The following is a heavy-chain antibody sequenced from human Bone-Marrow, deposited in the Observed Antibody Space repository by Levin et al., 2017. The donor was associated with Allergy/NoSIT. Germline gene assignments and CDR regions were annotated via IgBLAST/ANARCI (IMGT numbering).Heavy chain of an antibody. D-gene: IGHD2-21*02. V-gene: IGHV3-7*04. CDR2: INPYGSVP. Sequence: GGSLRLSCAGSQFSFNGFWIHWVRQSPGKGLEWVADINPYGSVPYYADSVKGRFTISRDNAANSVYLQMNSLRVEDTAIYYCAKDLTATGSLDRWGQGTVVTVSS. CDR1: QFSFNGFW. J-gene: IGHJ3*01. CDR3: AKDLTATGSLDR.